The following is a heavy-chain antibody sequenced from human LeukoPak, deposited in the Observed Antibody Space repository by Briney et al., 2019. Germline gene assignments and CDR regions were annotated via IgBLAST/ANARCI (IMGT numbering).Heavy chain of an antibody. V-gene: IGHV1-69*05. D-gene: IGHD1-26*01. CDR3: ARDPQGQWELRDY. CDR2: IIPIFGTA. CDR1: GGTFSSYA. Sequence: SVKVSCKASGGTFSSYAISWVRQAPGQGLEWMGGIIPIFGTANYAQKLQGRVTMTTDTSTSTAYMELRSLRSDDTAVYYCARDPQGQWELRDYWGQGTLVTVSS. J-gene: IGHJ4*02.